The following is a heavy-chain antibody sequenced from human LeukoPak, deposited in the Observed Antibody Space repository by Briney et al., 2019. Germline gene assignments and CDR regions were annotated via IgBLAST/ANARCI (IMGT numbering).Heavy chain of an antibody. CDR2: IYASGGA. Sequence: QLWGSLRLSCVASGFDVNDNFMIWVRQAPGQGLEWISIIYASGGAYHAESVKGRFSAFRDTSKNTYFLQMNNLRAGDTAMYYCVRRHDYWGQGTLVTVSS. CDR1: GFDVNDNF. V-gene: IGHV3-53*01. J-gene: IGHJ4*02. CDR3: VRRHDY.